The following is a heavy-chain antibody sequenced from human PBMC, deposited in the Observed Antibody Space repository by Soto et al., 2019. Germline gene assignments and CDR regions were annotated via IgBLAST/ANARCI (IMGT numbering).Heavy chain of an antibody. CDR3: ARFSSIAALPSVADY. Sequence: TLSLTCTVSGGSISSGGYYWSWIRQHPGKGLEWIGYIYYSGSTYYNPSLKSRVTISVDTSKNQFSLKLSSVTAADTAVYYCARFSSIAALPSVADYWGQGTLVTVSS. J-gene: IGHJ4*02. CDR1: GGSISSGGYY. D-gene: IGHD6-6*01. V-gene: IGHV4-31*03. CDR2: IYYSGST.